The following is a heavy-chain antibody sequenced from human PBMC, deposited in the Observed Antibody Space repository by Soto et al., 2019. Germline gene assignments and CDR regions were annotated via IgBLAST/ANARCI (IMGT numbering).Heavy chain of an antibody. CDR2: ISGSGGST. CDR1: GFTFSSYA. CDR3: AKAIDHWSGYDLDAFDI. V-gene: IGHV3-23*01. D-gene: IGHD3-3*01. J-gene: IGHJ3*02. Sequence: GGSLRLSCAASGFTFSSYAMSWVRQAPGKGLEWVSAISGSGGSTYYADSVKGRFTISRDNSKNTLYLQMNSQRAEDTAVYYCAKAIDHWSGYDLDAFDIWGQGTMVTVSS.